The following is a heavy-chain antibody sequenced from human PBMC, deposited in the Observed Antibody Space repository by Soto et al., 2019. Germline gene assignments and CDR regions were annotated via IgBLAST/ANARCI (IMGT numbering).Heavy chain of an antibody. V-gene: IGHV1-2*02. Sequence: ASVKVSCKASGYTFTGYYMHWVRQAPGQGLEWMGWINPNSGGTNYAQKFQGRVTMTRDTSISTAYMELSRLRSDDTAVYYCARWDDYGDYVLGFDPWGQATLVTVSS. CDR2: INPNSGGT. D-gene: IGHD4-17*01. CDR1: GYTFTGYY. CDR3: ARWDDYGDYVLGFDP. J-gene: IGHJ5*02.